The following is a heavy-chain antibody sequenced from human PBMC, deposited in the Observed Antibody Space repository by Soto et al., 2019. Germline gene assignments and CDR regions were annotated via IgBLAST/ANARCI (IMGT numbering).Heavy chain of an antibody. CDR1: GFTFTSSA. CDR2: IVVGSGNT. J-gene: IGHJ6*02. D-gene: IGHD2-8*01. Sequence: SVKVSCKASGFTFTSSAVQWVRQARGQRLEWIGWIVVGSGNTNYAQKFQERVTITRDMSTSTAYMELSSLRSEDTAVYYCAAPNNGRYYYYGMDVWGQGTAVTVSS. V-gene: IGHV1-58*01. CDR3: AAPNNGRYYYYGMDV.